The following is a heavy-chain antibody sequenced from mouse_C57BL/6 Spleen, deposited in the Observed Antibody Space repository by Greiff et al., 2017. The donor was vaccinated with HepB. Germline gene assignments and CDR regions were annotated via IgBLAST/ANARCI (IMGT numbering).Heavy chain of an antibody. CDR1: GFTFTDYY. V-gene: IGHV7-3*01. CDR3: ARSSPYGNYVGGYAMDY. J-gene: IGHJ4*01. Sequence: DVKLVESGGGLVQPGGSLSLSCAASGFTFTDYYMSWVRQPPGKALEWLGFIRNKANGYTTEYSASVKGRFTISRDNSQSILYLQMNALRAEDSATYYCARSSPYGNYVGGYAMDYWGQGTSVTVSS. D-gene: IGHD2-1*01. CDR2: IRNKANGYTT.